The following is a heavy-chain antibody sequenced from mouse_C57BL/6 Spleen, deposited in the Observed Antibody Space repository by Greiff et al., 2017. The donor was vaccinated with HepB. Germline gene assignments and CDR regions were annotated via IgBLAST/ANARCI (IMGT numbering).Heavy chain of an antibody. CDR3: ARTGPYWYFDV. Sequence: EVQRVESGGGLVKPGGSLKLSCAASGFTFSDYGMHWVRQAPEKGLEWVAYISSGSSTIYYADTVKGRFNISRDNAKNTLFLQMTSLRSEDTAMYYCARTGPYWYFDVWGTGTTVTVSS. CDR2: ISSGSSTI. CDR1: GFTFSDYG. V-gene: IGHV5-17*01. D-gene: IGHD4-1*01. J-gene: IGHJ1*03.